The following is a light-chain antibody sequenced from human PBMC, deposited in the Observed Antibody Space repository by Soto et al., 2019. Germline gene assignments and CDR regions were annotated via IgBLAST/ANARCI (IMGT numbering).Light chain of an antibody. J-gene: IGKJ2*01. Sequence: IQMTQSPSSLSASVGDRVTITCRASQSIISYLNWYEQKPGKAPKLLICAASSLKSGVPSRFIGSGSGTDFSLTISSLQPEDVATYYFLQSYSTPYTVGQGTKLEIK. V-gene: IGKV1-39*01. CDR3: LQSYSTPYT. CDR2: AAS. CDR1: QSIISY.